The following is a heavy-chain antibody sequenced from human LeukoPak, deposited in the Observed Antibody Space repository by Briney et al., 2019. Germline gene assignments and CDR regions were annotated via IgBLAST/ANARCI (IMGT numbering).Heavy chain of an antibody. D-gene: IGHD3-22*01. CDR2: INAKSGGT. V-gene: IGHV1-2*02. Sequence: ASVKVSCKASGYTFTGYYMHWVRQAPGQGLEWMGWINAKSGGTNYTQKFQGRVTMTRDTSISTAYMELSRLRSDDTAVYYCARARNYYDSSGYFFYWGQGTLVTVSS. CDR3: ARARNYYDSSGYFFY. CDR1: GYTFTGYY. J-gene: IGHJ4*02.